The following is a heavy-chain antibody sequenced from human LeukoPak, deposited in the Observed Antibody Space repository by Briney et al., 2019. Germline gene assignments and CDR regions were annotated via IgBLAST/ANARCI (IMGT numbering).Heavy chain of an antibody. J-gene: IGHJ1*01. V-gene: IGHV4-34*01. CDR1: GGSFSGYF. Sequence: SETLSLTCAVYGGSFSGYFWSWIRQPPGKGLEWIGEINHSGSTNYNPSLKSRVTISVDTSKNQFSLKLSSVTAADTAVYYCARVRYCSSTSCHGSSYFQHWGQGTLVTVSS. CDR2: INHSGST. CDR3: ARVRYCSSTSCHGSSYFQH. D-gene: IGHD2-2*01.